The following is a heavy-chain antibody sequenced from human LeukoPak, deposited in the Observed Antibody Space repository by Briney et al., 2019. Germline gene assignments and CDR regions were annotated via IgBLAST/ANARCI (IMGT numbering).Heavy chain of an antibody. CDR3: AGMGRFLEWFPRGAFDI. Sequence: GGSLRLSCAASGFTVSSNYMSWVRQAPGKGLEWVSVIYSGGSTYYADSVKGRFTISRDNSKNTLYLQMNSLRAEDTAVYYCAGMGRFLEWFPRGAFDIWGQGTMVTVSS. D-gene: IGHD3-3*01. CDR1: GFTVSSNY. J-gene: IGHJ3*02. CDR2: IYSGGST. V-gene: IGHV3-53*01.